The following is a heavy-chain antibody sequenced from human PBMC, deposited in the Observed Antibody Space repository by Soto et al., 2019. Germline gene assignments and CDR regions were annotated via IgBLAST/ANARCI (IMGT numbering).Heavy chain of an antibody. Sequence: SETLSPTCAVSGGSISSSNWWSWVRQPPGKGLEWIGEIYHSGSTNYNPSLKSRVTISVDKSKNQFSLKLSSVTAADTAVYYCARVTYYDFWSGYYAGNYGMDVWGQGTTVTVSS. J-gene: IGHJ6*02. V-gene: IGHV4-4*02. CDR3: ARVTYYDFWSGYYAGNYGMDV. CDR1: GGSISSSNW. D-gene: IGHD3-3*01. CDR2: IYHSGST.